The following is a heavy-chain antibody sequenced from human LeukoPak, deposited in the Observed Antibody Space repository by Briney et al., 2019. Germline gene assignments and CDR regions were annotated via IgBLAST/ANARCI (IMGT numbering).Heavy chain of an antibody. J-gene: IGHJ4*02. V-gene: IGHV3-21*01. CDR2: ISGSGGAT. CDR1: GFTFSSYA. CDR3: ARDSVRCGGDCYFPP. D-gene: IGHD2-21*02. Sequence: PGGSLRLSCAASGFTFSSYAMNWVRQAPGKGLEWVSAISGSGGATYYADSVKGRFTISRDNAKNSLYLQMNSLRAEDTAVYYCARDSVRCGGDCYFPPWGQGTLVTVSS.